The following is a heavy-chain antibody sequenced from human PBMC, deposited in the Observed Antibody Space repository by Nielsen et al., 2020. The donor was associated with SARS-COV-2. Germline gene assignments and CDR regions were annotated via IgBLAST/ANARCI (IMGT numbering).Heavy chain of an antibody. J-gene: IGHJ4*02. V-gene: IGHV4-31*03. CDR2: IYYSGST. D-gene: IGHD6-6*01. Sequence: SETLSLTCTVSGGSISSGGYYWSWIRQHPGKGLEWIGYIYYSGSTYYNPSLKSRVTISVDTSKNQFSLKLSSVTAADTAVYYCARTRVAAPHYYFDYWAREPWSPSPQ. CDR1: GGSISSGGYY. CDR3: ARTRVAAPHYYFDY.